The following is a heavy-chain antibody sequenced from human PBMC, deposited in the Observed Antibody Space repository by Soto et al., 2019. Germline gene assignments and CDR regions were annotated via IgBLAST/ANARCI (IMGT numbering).Heavy chain of an antibody. V-gene: IGHV3-30*18. CDR2: ISDDGDKR. J-gene: IGHJ4*02. CDR3: AKARVRIVGANSFDY. CDR1: GFTFSNYG. D-gene: IGHD1-26*01. Sequence: GSLRLSCVGSGFTFSNYGMHWVRQPPGKGLEWVALISDDGDKRYYADSVRGRLIISRDNSKDALYLQMNSLGPDDTAVYFCAKARVRIVGANSFDYWGQGTPVTVSS.